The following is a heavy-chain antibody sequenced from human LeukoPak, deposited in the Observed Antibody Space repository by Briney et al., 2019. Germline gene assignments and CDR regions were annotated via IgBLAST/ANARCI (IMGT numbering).Heavy chain of an antibody. CDR1: GGSIRTSY. J-gene: IGHJ4*02. CDR2: LSHSRTT. Sequence: SETLSLTCTVSGGSIRTSYWSWIRQPPGKGLEWVGHLSHSRTTNYNPSLKDRVITSVDTSKNQFSLKLNSVTAADTAVYYCARGGGCTATTCEFDYWGQGTLVTVSS. D-gene: IGHD2-2*01. V-gene: IGHV4-59*01. CDR3: ARGGGCTATTCEFDY.